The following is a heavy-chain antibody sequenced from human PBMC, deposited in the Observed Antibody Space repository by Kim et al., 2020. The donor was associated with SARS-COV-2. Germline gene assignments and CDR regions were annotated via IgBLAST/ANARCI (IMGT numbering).Heavy chain of an antibody. Sequence: GGSLRLSCAASGFTFSDQFMDWVRQAPGKGLEVVARIRDKGNSYPTDYAASVRGRFTVSRDDSKNSLFLQMNSLTAEDTAVYYCVRDYWALGGSWGQGTLVTVSS. CDR2: IRDKGNSYPT. D-gene: IGHD3-16*01. CDR1: GFTFSDQF. J-gene: IGHJ5*02. CDR3: VRDYWALGGS. V-gene: IGHV3-72*01.